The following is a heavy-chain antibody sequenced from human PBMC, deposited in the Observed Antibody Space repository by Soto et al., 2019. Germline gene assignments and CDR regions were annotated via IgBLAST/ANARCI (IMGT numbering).Heavy chain of an antibody. CDR2: IYNSGTT. CDR3: ALALGPTTGLDY. V-gene: IGHV4-31*02. CDR1: GASTVSHYH. J-gene: IGHJ4*02. D-gene: IGHD1-26*01. Sequence: QVQLQESGPGLVKPSQTLSLTCSVSGASTVSHYHWTWIRQPPGKGLEWMGYIYNSGTTFYNPSLTSRLPISMDTSENQFSLELRSVTAADTAVYYCALALGPTTGLDYWGQGTLVTVSS.